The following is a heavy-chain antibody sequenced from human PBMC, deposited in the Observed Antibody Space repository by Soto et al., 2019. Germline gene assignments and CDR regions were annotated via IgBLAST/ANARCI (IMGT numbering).Heavy chain of an antibody. V-gene: IGHV1-18*01. CDR1: GYTFTSYG. CDR3: ARDYLGYCICGRCSCHNDY. J-gene: IGHJ4*02. Sequence: GASVKVSCKASGYTFTSYGISWVRQAPGQGLEWMGWISAYNGNTNYAQKLQGRVTMTTDTSTSTAYMELRSLRSDDTAVYYCARDYLGYCICGRCSCHNDYWGQGPLVTVS. D-gene: IGHD2-15*01. CDR2: ISAYNGNT.